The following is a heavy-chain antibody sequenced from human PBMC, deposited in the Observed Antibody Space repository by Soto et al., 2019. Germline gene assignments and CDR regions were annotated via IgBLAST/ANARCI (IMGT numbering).Heavy chain of an antibody. D-gene: IGHD3-16*02. CDR3: SRGPKDYIWGSYRQTDAFDI. V-gene: IGHV4-34*01. CDR2: INHSGST. Sequence: PSETLSLTCAVYGGSFSGYYWSWIRQPPGKGLEWIGEINHSGSTNYNPSLKSRVTISVDTSKNQFSLKLSSVTAEDTAVYYFSRGPKDYIWGSYRQTDAFDIWGQGTMVTVSS. J-gene: IGHJ3*02. CDR1: GGSFSGYY.